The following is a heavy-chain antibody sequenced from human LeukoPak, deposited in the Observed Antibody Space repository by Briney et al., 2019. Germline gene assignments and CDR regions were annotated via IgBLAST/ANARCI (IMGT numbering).Heavy chain of an antibody. V-gene: IGHV3-64*01. Sequence: PGGSLRLSCAASGFTFSTYAMHWVRQAPGKGLEYVSVISSNGGSTYYANSVKGRFTISRDNSKNTLYLQMGSLRGEDTALYFCARIGMENFYDLWGQGTLVTVSS. CDR3: ARIGMENFYDL. CDR1: GFTFSTYA. D-gene: IGHD2/OR15-2a*01. CDR2: ISSNGGST. J-gene: IGHJ5*02.